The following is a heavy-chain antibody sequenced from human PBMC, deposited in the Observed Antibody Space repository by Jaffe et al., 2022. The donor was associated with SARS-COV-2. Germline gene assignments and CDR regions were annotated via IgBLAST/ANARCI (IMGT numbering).Heavy chain of an antibody. CDR3: ARVGTGRGYCTADSCPYYYYSMDV. CDR2: FYYSGDS. J-gene: IGHJ6*02. Sequence: QLQLQESGPGLVKTSETLSLTCTVSGGSITNTKYYWGWIRQPLGKGLEWIVSFYYSGDSYYNPSLKSRVTISVDTSRNQFSLNLRSVTATDTAVYYCARVGTGRGYCTADSCPYYYYSMDVWGQGTTVTVSS. D-gene: IGHD2-15*01. V-gene: IGHV4-39*01. CDR1: GGSITNTKYY.